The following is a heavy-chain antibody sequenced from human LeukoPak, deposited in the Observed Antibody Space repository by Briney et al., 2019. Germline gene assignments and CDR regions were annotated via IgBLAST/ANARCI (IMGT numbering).Heavy chain of an antibody. V-gene: IGHV3-7*01. CDR3: ARYYYASAFDY. J-gene: IGHJ4*02. CDR1: GFTFSSYW. D-gene: IGHD3-10*01. CDR2: IRQDGGKK. Sequence: GGFLRLSCTASGFTFSSYWMTWVRQTPEKGLEWVANIRQDGGKKDYVASVKGRFTISRDNAKNSLYLQMNSLRAEDTAVYYCARYYYASAFDYWGQGTLVTVSS.